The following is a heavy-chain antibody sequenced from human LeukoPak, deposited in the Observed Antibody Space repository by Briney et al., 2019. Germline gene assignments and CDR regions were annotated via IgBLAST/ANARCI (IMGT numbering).Heavy chain of an antibody. CDR3: AREGVQTTVDPFDI. Sequence: PGGSLRLSCAASEFTLKIYPMRCVRQAPGKGLEWLSVISHDGSDKNNADSVKGRFIISRDNSKNTIYLQLNSLRPEDTAMYYCAREGVQTTVDPFDIWGLGTMVIVSS. V-gene: IGHV3-30*04. J-gene: IGHJ3*02. D-gene: IGHD4-17*01. CDR2: ISHDGSDK. CDR1: EFTLKIYP.